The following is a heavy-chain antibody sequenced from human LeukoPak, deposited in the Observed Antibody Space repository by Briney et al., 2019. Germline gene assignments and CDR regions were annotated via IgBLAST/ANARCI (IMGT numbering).Heavy chain of an antibody. J-gene: IGHJ4*02. D-gene: IGHD6-13*01. CDR3: ARVVRQQLANYYFDY. CDR2: IYYTGST. CDR1: GGSISSGSYY. Sequence: PSETLSLTCTVSGGSISSGSYYWSWVRQPPGKGLEWIGYIYYTGSTDYNPSLKSRVTMSVDTSKNQFSLKLSSVTAADTAVYYCARVVRQQLANYYFDYWGQGTLVTVSS. V-gene: IGHV4-61*01.